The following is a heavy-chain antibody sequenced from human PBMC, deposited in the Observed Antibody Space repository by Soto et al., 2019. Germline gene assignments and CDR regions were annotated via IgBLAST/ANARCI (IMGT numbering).Heavy chain of an antibody. CDR1: GFSVTSNY. J-gene: IGHJ4*02. Sequence: EVQLVETGGGLIQPGGSLRLTCAASGFSVTSNYMTWVRQAPGKGLEWVSVIYTGDSTYYADSVKGRFTISRDKSKNTLYLQMNSLRAEDTAVYYCARSSGWYCFDYWGQGALFTVSS. V-gene: IGHV3-53*02. CDR2: IYTGDST. CDR3: ARSSGWYCFDY. D-gene: IGHD6-19*01.